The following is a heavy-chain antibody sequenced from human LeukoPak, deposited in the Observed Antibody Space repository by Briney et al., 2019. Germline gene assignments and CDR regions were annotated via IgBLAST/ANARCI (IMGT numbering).Heavy chain of an antibody. CDR2: ISGSGGST. D-gene: IGHD6-19*01. CDR1: GFTLSSYA. V-gene: IGHV3-23*01. J-gene: IGHJ3*02. CDR3: AKVRIAVAAIPADAFDI. Sequence: GGSLRLSCAASGFTLSSYAMSWVRQPPGKGLEGVSAISGSGGSTYYADSVKGRFTISRDNSKNTLYLQMNSLRAEDTAVYYCAKVRIAVAAIPADAFDIWGQGTMVTVSS.